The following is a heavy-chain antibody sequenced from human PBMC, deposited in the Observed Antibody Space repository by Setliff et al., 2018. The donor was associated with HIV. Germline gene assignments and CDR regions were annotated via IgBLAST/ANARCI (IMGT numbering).Heavy chain of an antibody. J-gene: IGHJ4*02. CDR3: ARDWRSGYDLNFDY. V-gene: IGHV3-7*01. CDR1: GFAFSGHQ. CDR2: IKQDGSEK. D-gene: IGHD5-12*01. Sequence: GGSLRLSCAASGFAFSGHQMSWVRRAPGKGLERVAKIKQDGSEKYYVDSVKGRFTISRDNAKNSLYLQMNSLRAEDTAMYYCARDWRSGYDLNFDYWGQGTLVTVSS.